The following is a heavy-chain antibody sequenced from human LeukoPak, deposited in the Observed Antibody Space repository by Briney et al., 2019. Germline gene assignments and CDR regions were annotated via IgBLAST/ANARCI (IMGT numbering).Heavy chain of an antibody. CDR1: GFTFSRYW. D-gene: IGHD2-2*01. J-gene: IGHJ3*02. V-gene: IGHV3-7*04. CDR2: IKQDGSEK. Sequence: GGSLRLSCAASGFTFSRYWMSWVRQAPGKGLEWVANIKQDGSEKYYVDSVKGRFTISRDNAKNSLYLQMNSLRAEDTAVYYCARGHIVVVPAGISAFDIWGQGTMVTVSS. CDR3: ARGHIVVVPAGISAFDI.